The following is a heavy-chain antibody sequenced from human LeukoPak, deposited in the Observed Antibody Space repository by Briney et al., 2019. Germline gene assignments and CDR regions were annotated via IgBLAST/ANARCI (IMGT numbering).Heavy chain of an antibody. D-gene: IGHD2-15*01. CDR1: GGTFSSYA. Sequence: SVKVSCKASGGTFSSYAISWVRQAPGQGLEWMGRIIPILGIANYAQKFQGRVTITADKSTSTAYMELSSLRSEDMAVYYCARSPIVVVVAAPSSSAFDIWGQGTMVTVSS. CDR3: ARSPIVVVVAAPSSSAFDI. J-gene: IGHJ3*02. CDR2: IIPILGIA. V-gene: IGHV1-69*04.